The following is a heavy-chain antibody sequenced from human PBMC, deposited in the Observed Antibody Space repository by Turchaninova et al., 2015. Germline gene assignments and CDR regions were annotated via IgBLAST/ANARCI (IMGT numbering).Heavy chain of an antibody. CDR1: GFTFIVGDPL. CDR2: ISSSSSYT. J-gene: IGHJ4*02. Sequence: QVQLVESGGGLVKRGGSLGLCVGASGFTFIVGDPLMTGIRQAPGKGLEYVSYISSSSSYTKYADSVRCRCTISRDNARNSLYLQMNSLRAEDTAVYYCARLAGYCSGSTCYWDSWGQGTLVTVSS. CDR3: ARLAGYCSGSTCYWDS. V-gene: IGHV3-11*06. D-gene: IGHD2-15*01.